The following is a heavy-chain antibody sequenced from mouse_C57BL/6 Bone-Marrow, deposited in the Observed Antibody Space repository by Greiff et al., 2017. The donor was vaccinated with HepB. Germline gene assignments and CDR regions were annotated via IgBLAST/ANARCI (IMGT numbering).Heavy chain of an antibody. CDR1: GFSLTSYG. V-gene: IGHV2-6-1*01. D-gene: IGHD1-1*01. J-gene: IGHJ4*01. CDR2: IWSDGST. Sequence: VQRVESGPGLVAPSQSLSITCTVSGFSLTSYGVHWVRQPPGKGLEWLVVIWSDGSTTYNSALKSRLSISKDNSKSQVFLKMNSLQTDDTAMYYCARQGIITTVVATDYYAMDYWGQGTSVTVSS. CDR3: ARQGIITTVVATDYYAMDY.